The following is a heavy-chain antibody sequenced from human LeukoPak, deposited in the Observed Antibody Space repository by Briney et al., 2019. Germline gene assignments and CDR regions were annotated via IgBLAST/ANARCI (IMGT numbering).Heavy chain of an antibody. CDR3: ARDRGRGYSYGYGLNYYYYMDV. D-gene: IGHD5-18*01. V-gene: IGHV3-7*01. CDR2: IKQDGSEK. J-gene: IGHJ6*03. Sequence: GGSLRLSCAASGFTFSSYWMSWVRQAPGKGLEWLANIKQDGSEKYYVDSVKGRFTISRDNAKNSLYLQMNSLRAEDTAVYYCARDRGRGYSYGYGLNYYYYMDVWGKGTTVTVSS. CDR1: GFTFSSYW.